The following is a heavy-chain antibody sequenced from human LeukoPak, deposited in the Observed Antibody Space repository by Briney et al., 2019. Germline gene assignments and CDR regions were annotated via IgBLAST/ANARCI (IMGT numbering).Heavy chain of an antibody. Sequence: PSETLSLTCTVSGGSISSSSYYWGWIRQPPGKGLEWIGSIYYSGSTYYNPSLKSRVTISVDTSKNQFSLKLSSVTAADTAVYHCARQDMTTVTTLDYWGQGTLVTVSS. J-gene: IGHJ4*02. V-gene: IGHV4-39*01. CDR3: ARQDMTTVTTLDY. CDR2: IYYSGST. CDR1: GGSISSSSYY. D-gene: IGHD4-17*01.